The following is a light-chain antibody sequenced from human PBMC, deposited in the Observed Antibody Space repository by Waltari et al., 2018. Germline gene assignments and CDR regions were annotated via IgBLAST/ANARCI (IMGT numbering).Light chain of an antibody. CDR2: RDN. J-gene: IGLJ3*02. Sequence: QSVLTQPPSASGTPGQRVTISCSGSSSNIGSNYVYWYQQLPGTAPKLLIYRDNPRPSGVPNRVSGSKSGTSASLAISGLRSEDEADYHCASWDDSLSGLWVFGGGTKLTVL. CDR3: ASWDDSLSGLWV. CDR1: SSNIGSNY. V-gene: IGLV1-47*01.